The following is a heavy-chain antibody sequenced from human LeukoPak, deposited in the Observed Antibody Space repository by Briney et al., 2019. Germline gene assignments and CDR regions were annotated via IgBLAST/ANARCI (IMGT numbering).Heavy chain of an antibody. Sequence: SETLSLTCDVSGDSMSSSPFSWSWLRQPPGKGLEWIGYSYHGGSTHYNPSLQGRVTISVDRSKKQFSLSVNSVTAADTAVYYCARMVVDITRWFDPWGQGTLVTVSS. V-gene: IGHV4-30-2*01. CDR2: SYHGGST. D-gene: IGHD2-21*01. CDR3: ARMVVDITRWFDP. J-gene: IGHJ5*02. CDR1: GDSMSSSPFS.